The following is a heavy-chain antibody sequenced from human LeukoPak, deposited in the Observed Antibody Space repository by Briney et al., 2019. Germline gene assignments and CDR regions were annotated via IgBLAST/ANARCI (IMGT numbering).Heavy chain of an antibody. CDR2: ISYDGSNK. J-gene: IGHJ6*02. Sequence: GGSLRLSCAASGFTFSSYAMHWVRQAPGKGLEWVAVISYDGSNKYYADSVKGRFTISRDNSENTLYLQMNSLRAEDTAVYYCARDHGYYYYGMDVWGQGTTVTVSS. CDR3: ARDHGYYYYGMDV. CDR1: GFTFSSYA. V-gene: IGHV3-30-3*01.